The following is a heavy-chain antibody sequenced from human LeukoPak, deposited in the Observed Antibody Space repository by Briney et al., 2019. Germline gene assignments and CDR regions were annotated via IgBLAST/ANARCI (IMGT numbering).Heavy chain of an antibody. J-gene: IGHJ4*02. CDR1: GFTFSSYG. V-gene: IGHV3-30*18. Sequence: GGSLRLSCAASGFTFSSYGMHWVRQAPGKGLERVAVISYDGSNKYYADSVKGRFTISRDNSKNTLYLQMNSLRAEDTAVYYCAKDSLLDYWGQGTLVTVSS. CDR2: ISYDGSNK. CDR3: AKDSLLDY.